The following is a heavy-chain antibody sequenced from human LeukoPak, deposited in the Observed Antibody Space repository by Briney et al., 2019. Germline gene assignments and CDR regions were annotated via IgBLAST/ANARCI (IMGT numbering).Heavy chain of an antibody. V-gene: IGHV1-18*01. J-gene: IGHJ4*02. D-gene: IGHD6-6*01. Sequence: ASVKVSCKASGYTFTSYGISWVRQAPGQGLEWMGWISAYNGNTNYAQKLQGRVTMTTDTSTSTAYMELRSLRSDDTAVYYCAREAEYSSSWGSDSAIDYWGQGTLVTVSS. CDR2: ISAYNGNT. CDR3: AREAEYSSSWGSDSAIDY. CDR1: GYTFTSYG.